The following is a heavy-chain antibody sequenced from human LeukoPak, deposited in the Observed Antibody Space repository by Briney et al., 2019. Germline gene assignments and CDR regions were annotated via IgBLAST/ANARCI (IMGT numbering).Heavy chain of an antibody. CDR1: GGSISSYY. D-gene: IGHD3-22*01. CDR2: IYYSGST. CDR3: ARESYDSSGYPFDY. V-gene: IGHV4-59*01. J-gene: IGHJ4*02. Sequence: SEALSLTCTVSGGSISSYYWSWIRQPPGKGLEWIGYIYYSGSTNYNPSLKSRVTISVDTSKNQFSLKLSSVTAADTAVYYCARESYDSSGYPFDYWGQGTLVTVSS.